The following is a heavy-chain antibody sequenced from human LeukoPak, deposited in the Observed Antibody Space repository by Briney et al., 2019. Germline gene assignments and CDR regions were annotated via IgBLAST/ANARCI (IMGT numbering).Heavy chain of an antibody. D-gene: IGHD3-9*01. CDR3: ARGSRPVYNLLTGKRYFDY. CDR2: INPSGGST. J-gene: IGHJ4*02. V-gene: IGHV1-46*01. Sequence: GASVKVSYKASGYTFTSYYMHWVRQAPGQGLEWMGIINPSGGSTSYAQKFQGRVTMTRDMSTSTVYMELSSLRSEDTAVYYCARGSRPVYNLLTGKRYFDYWGQGTLLTVSP. CDR1: GYTFTSYY.